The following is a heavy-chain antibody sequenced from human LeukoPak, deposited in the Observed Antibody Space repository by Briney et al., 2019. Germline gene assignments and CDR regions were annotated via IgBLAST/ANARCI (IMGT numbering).Heavy chain of an antibody. CDR3: ARDLAAYYDFWSGYRRIDAFDI. D-gene: IGHD3-3*01. V-gene: IGHV1-2*02. CDR2: INPNSGGT. CDR1: GYTFTGYY. J-gene: IGHJ3*02. Sequence: GASVKVSCKASGYTFTGYYMHWVRQSPGQVLEWMGWINPNSGGTNYAQKFQGRVTMTRDTSISTAYMELSRLRSDDTAVYYCARDLAAYYDFWSGYRRIDAFDIWGQGTMVTVSS.